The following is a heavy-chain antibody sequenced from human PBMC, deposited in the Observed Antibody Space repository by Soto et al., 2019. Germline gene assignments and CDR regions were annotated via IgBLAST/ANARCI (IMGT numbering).Heavy chain of an antibody. CDR2: IYYSGST. CDR1: GGSISSYY. Sequence: QVQLQESGPGLVKPSETLSLTCTVSGGSISSYYWSWIRQPPGKGLEWIGYIYYSGSTNYNPSLKRRVTISVDTSKNQFSLKLSSVTAADTAVYYCARDYSGYDFFDYWGQGTLVTVSS. D-gene: IGHD5-12*01. J-gene: IGHJ4*02. V-gene: IGHV4-59*01. CDR3: ARDYSGYDFFDY.